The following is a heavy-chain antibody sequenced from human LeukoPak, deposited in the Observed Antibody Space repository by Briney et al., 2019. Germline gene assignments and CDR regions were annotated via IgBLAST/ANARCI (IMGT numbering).Heavy chain of an antibody. CDR2: IYYSGST. V-gene: IGHV4-31*03. J-gene: IGHJ5*02. CDR3: ARKYSSSPLGFDP. D-gene: IGHD6-6*01. CDR1: GGSISSGGYY. Sequence: SETLSLTCTVSGGSISSGGYYWSWIRQHPGKGLEWIGYIYYSGSTNYNPSLKSRVTISVGTSKNQFSLKLSSVTAADTAVYYCARKYSSSPLGFDPWGQGTLVTVSS.